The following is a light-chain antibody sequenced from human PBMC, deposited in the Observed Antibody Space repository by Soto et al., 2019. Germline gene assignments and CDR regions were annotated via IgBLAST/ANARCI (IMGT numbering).Light chain of an antibody. CDR1: RSVSSGY. Sequence: ESVLMQLPGILSKSTGERATLSWRACRSVSSGYVAGYQPKPGQAPRLLIYPAPSRATGIPDRFSGSGSGTDFTLTISRLEPEDFAVYYCQQYGSSTFGQGTKVDIK. V-gene: IGKV3-20*01. CDR2: PAP. J-gene: IGKJ1*01. CDR3: QQYGSST.